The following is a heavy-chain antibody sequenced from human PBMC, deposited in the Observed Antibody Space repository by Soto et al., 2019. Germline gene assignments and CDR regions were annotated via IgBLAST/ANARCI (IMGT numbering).Heavy chain of an antibody. Sequence: ASVKVSCKASGGTFSSYTISWVRQAPGQGLDWMGKIITILGIANYAQKFQGRVTITADKSTSTAYMELSSLRSEDTAVYYCARDGPYYYGSGSYSYLFDYWGQGTLVTVSS. J-gene: IGHJ4*02. D-gene: IGHD3-10*01. CDR3: ARDGPYYYGSGSYSYLFDY. CDR2: IITILGIA. CDR1: GGTFSSYT. V-gene: IGHV1-69*04.